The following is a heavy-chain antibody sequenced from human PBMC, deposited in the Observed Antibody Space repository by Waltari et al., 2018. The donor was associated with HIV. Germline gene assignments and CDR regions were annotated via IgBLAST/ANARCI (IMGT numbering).Heavy chain of an antibody. J-gene: IGHJ4*02. Sequence: EVHLLESGGGLVQPGGSMRHSCAASGLTFSSSPMRWVRPAPGKGVEWVSDISGSGLSTQYTDSVKGRFTISRDTSTTTLYLQMNNLRAEDTPLYYCTRGADTLSSGSHDYWGQGTLVTVSS. CDR1: GLTFSSSP. V-gene: IGHV3-23*01. D-gene: IGHD6-19*01. CDR2: ISGSGLST. CDR3: TRGADTLSSGSHDY.